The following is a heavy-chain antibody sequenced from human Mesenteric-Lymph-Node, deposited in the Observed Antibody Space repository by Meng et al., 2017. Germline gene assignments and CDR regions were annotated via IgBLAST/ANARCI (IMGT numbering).Heavy chain of an antibody. CDR3: ARGPTIAVAGIGLRWYYFDY. Sequence: GESLKISCAASGFAFSSFSMAWVRHSPGKGLEWVASVSPSADSTTYADSVKGRFTISRDNAKNSLYLQMNSLRAEDTAVYYCARGPTIAVAGIGLRWYYFDYWGQGTLVTVSS. J-gene: IGHJ4*02. CDR1: GFAFSSFS. D-gene: IGHD6-19*01. CDR2: VSPSADST. V-gene: IGHV3-21*01.